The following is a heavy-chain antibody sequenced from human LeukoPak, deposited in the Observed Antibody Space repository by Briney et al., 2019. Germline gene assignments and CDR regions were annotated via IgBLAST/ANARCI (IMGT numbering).Heavy chain of an antibody. J-gene: IGHJ3*02. CDR3: ARDATLYCSGGSCGIIPTNAFDI. D-gene: IGHD2-15*01. Sequence: SVKVSCKASGGTFSSYAISWVRQALGQGLEWMGGIIPIFGTANYAQKFQGRVTITTDESTSTAYMELSSLRSEDTAVYYCARDATLYCSGGSCGIIPTNAFDIWGQGTMVTVSS. V-gene: IGHV1-69*05. CDR2: IIPIFGTA. CDR1: GGTFSSYA.